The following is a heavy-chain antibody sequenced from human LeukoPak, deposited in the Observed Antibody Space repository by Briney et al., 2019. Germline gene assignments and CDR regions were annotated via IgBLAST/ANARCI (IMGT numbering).Heavy chain of an antibody. J-gene: IGHJ4*02. D-gene: IGHD3-22*01. CDR1: GGSISSYY. CDR2: IYTSGST. V-gene: IGHV4-4*09. Sequence: SETLSLTCTVSGGSISSYYWSWIRQPPRKGLEWIGYIYTSGSTNYNPSLKSRVTISVDTSKNQFSLKLSSVTAADTAVYYCARHSTYGHYYDSSGYYGNSGFDYWGQGTLVTVSS. CDR3: ARHSTYGHYYDSSGYYGNSGFDY.